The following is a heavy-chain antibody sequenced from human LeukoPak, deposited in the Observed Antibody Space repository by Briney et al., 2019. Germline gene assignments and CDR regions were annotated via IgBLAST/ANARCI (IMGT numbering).Heavy chain of an antibody. CDR3: ARLFKYYYDSSGPDDY. CDR2: INHSGNT. D-gene: IGHD3-22*01. Sequence: SETLSLTCAVYGGSFSGYYWSWIRQPPGKGLEWIGEINHSGNTNYNPSLKSRVTISVDTSKNQFSLKLSSVTAADTAVYYCARLFKYYYDSSGPDDYWGQGTLVTVSS. V-gene: IGHV4-34*01. J-gene: IGHJ4*02. CDR1: GGSFSGYY.